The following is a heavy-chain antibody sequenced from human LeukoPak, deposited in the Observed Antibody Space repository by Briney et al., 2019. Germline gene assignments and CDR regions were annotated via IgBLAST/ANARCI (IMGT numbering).Heavy chain of an antibody. J-gene: IGHJ4*02. CDR2: MYHSGST. Sequence: SETLSLTCAVSGYSISSGYYWGWIRPPPGKGLDWISSMYHSGSTYYNPSLKSRVTISVDTAKNQFSLRLSSVTAADTAVYYCAKQGPTVVTHFDTWGQGTLVTVSS. CDR1: GYSISSGYY. D-gene: IGHD4-23*01. CDR3: AKQGPTVVTHFDT. V-gene: IGHV4-38-2*01.